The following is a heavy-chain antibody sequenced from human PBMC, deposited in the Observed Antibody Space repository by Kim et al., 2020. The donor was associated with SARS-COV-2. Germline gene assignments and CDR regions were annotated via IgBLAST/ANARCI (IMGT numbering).Heavy chain of an antibody. J-gene: IGHJ4*02. Sequence: GGSLRLSCAASGFTFSSYSMNWVRQAPGKGLEWVSSISSSSSYIYYADSVKGRFTISRDNAKNSLYLQMNSLRAEDTAVYYCARVPVSSFWEPLYYFDYWGQGTLVTVSS. V-gene: IGHV3-21*01. CDR2: ISSSSSYI. CDR3: ARVPVSSFWEPLYYFDY. D-gene: IGHD3-10*01. CDR1: GFTFSSYS.